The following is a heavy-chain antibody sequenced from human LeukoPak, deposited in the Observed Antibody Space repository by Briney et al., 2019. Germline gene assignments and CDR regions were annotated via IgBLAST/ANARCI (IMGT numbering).Heavy chain of an antibody. CDR3: DREYGDDNWFDP. V-gene: IGHV4-30-4*01. CDR2: IYYSGST. Sequence: SETLSLTCTVSGGSISSGDYYWSWIRQPPGKVREWIVYIYYSGSTYYNPSLKSLVTISVDTSKNQFSLKLSSVTAADTAVYYCDREYGDDNWFDPWGQGTLVTLSS. CDR1: GGSISSGDYY. J-gene: IGHJ5*02. D-gene: IGHD2-21*02.